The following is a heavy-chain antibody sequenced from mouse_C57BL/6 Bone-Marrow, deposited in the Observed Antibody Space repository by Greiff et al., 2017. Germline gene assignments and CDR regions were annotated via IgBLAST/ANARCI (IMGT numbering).Heavy chain of an antibody. CDR1: GYSITSGYY. D-gene: IGHD1-1*01. Sequence: ESGPGLVKPSQSLSLTCSVTGYSITSGYYWNWIRQFPGNKLEWMGYISYDGSNNYNPSLKNRISITRDTSKNQFFLKLNSVTTEDTATYYCASPYYGSFYWYFDVWGTGTTVTVSS. CDR3: ASPYYGSFYWYFDV. V-gene: IGHV3-6*01. CDR2: ISYDGSN. J-gene: IGHJ1*03.